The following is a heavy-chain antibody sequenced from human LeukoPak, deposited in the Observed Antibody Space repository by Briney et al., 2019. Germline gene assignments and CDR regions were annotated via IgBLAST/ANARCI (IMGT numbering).Heavy chain of an antibody. CDR3: ARHRYSGTREGSFDI. V-gene: IGHV5-10-1*01. Sequence: GESLKISCKGSGYSFITYWISWVRQMPGKGLEWMGRIDPSDSYINYSPSFQGHVTISADRAISTAYLQWSSLKASDTAIYYCARHRYSGTREGSFDIWGQGTMVTVSS. J-gene: IGHJ3*02. CDR1: GYSFITYW. CDR2: IDPSDSYI. D-gene: IGHD1-26*01.